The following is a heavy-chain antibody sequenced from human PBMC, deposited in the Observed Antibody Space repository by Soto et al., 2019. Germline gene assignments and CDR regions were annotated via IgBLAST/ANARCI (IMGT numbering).Heavy chain of an antibody. J-gene: IGHJ6*02. V-gene: IGHV4-30-2*01. CDR2: IYHSGST. D-gene: IGHD5-18*01. Sequence: SETLSLTCAVSGGSISSGGYSWSWIRQPPGKGLEWIGYIYHSGSTYYNPSLKSRVTISINRSKNQFSLKLSSVTAADTAVYYCAREGFTEIQLWQYYYYGMDVWGQGTTVTVSS. CDR1: GGSISSGGYS. CDR3: AREGFTEIQLWQYYYYGMDV.